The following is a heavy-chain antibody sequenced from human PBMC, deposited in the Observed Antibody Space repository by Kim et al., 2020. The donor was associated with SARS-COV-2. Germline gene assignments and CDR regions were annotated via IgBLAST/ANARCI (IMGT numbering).Heavy chain of an antibody. CDR1: GYTFTSYA. D-gene: IGHD2-15*01. J-gene: IGHJ4*02. Sequence: ASVKVSCKASGYTFTSYAMHWVRQAPGQRLEWMGWINAGNGNTKYSQKFQGRVTITRDTSASTAYMELSSLRSEDTAVYYCARSGVVVAAITFWGQGTLVTVSS. CDR3: ARSGVVVAAITF. CDR2: INAGNGNT. V-gene: IGHV1-3*01.